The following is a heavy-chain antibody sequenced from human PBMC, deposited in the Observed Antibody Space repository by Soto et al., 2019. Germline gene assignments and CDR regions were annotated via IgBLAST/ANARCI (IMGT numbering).Heavy chain of an antibody. CDR1: GFTVSSNY. D-gene: IGHD4-17*01. Sequence: EVQLVESGGGLVQPGGSLRLSCAASGFTVSSNYMSWVRQAPGKGLEWVSVIYSGGSTYYADSVKGRFTISRDNSKNTLYLQMNSLRAEDTAVYYCARDHRLSTVTLLYSAWFDPWGQGTLVTVSS. J-gene: IGHJ5*02. CDR3: ARDHRLSTVTLLYSAWFDP. V-gene: IGHV3-66*01. CDR2: IYSGGST.